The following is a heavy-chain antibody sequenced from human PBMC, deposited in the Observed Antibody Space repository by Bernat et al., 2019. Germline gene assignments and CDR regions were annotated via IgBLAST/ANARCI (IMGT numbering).Heavy chain of an antibody. CDR3: ARDRQQPVPLDS. J-gene: IGHJ4*02. D-gene: IGHD6-6*01. Sequence: QVQLVESGGGVVQPGRSLRISCAASGFSFSNYAMHWVRQAPGKGLDWVAVISDTGSDKHYADSVKGRFTISRDNSKNTLDLLMNSLRAEDTAVYYCARDRQQPVPLDSWGQGTLVTVSS. CDR2: ISDTGSDK. V-gene: IGHV3-30*01. CDR1: GFSFSNYA.